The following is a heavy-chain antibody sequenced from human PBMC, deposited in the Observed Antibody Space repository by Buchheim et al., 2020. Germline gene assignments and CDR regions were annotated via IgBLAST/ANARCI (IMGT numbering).Heavy chain of an antibody. CDR1: GGSISSYY. D-gene: IGHD2-15*01. CDR2: IYYSGST. Sequence: QVQLQESGPGLVKPSETLSLTCTVSGGSISSYYWSWIRQPPGKGLEWIGYIYYSGSTNYNPSLKSRVTISVDTSKNQFSLKLSSVTAADTAVYYCAARDCSGGSCYSYYDYYGMDVWGQGTT. J-gene: IGHJ6*02. CDR3: AARDCSGGSCYSYYDYYGMDV. V-gene: IGHV4-59*01.